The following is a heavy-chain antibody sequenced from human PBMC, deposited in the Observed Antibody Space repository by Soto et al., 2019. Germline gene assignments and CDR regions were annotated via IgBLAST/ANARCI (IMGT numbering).Heavy chain of an antibody. J-gene: IGHJ4*02. CDR2: ISYDGSNK. CDR1: GFTFSSYG. V-gene: IGHV3-30*18. CDR3: AKDGIAAAGTLDY. Sequence: QSGGSLRLSCAASGFTFSSYGMHWVRQAPGKGLEWVAVISYDGSNKYYADSVKGRFTISRDNSKNTLYLQMNSLRAEDTAVYYCAKDGIAAAGTLDYWGQGTLVTVSS. D-gene: IGHD6-13*01.